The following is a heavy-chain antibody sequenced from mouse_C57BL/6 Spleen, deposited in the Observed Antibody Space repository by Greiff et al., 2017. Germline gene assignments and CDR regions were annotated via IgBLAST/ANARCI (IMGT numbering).Heavy chain of an antibody. CDR2: IYPGSGNT. J-gene: IGHJ3*01. D-gene: IGHD2-5*01. Sequence: QVQLQQSGAELVRPGASVKLSCKASGYTFTDYYINWVKQRPGQGLEWIARIYPGSGNTYYNEKFKGKATLTADKTSSTAYIQLRSLTSEDSAVYFCAEAYYINPFAYWGQGTLGTGSA. CDR3: AEAYYINPFAY. CDR1: GYTFTDYY. V-gene: IGHV1-76*01.